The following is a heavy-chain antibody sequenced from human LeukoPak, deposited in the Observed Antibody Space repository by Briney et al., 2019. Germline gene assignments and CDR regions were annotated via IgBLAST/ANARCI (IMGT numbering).Heavy chain of an antibody. CDR2: INHSGST. CDR1: GGSFSGYY. CDR3: ARKGYCSSTSCYAKYYLYY. J-gene: IGHJ4*02. V-gene: IGHV4-34*01. Sequence: SEILSLTCAVYGGSFSGYYWSWIRQPPGKGLEWIGEINHSGSTNYNPSLKSRVTISVDTSKNQFSLKLSSVTAANMTVYYCARKGYCSSTSCYAKYYLYYWGQGTLVTVSS. D-gene: IGHD2-2*01.